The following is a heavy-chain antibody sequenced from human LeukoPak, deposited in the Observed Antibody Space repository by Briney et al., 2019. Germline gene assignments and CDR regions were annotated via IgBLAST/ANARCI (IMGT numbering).Heavy chain of an antibody. D-gene: IGHD5-24*01. V-gene: IGHV1-2*02. J-gene: IGHJ4*02. CDR2: IYPNSGDT. Sequence: ASVKVSCKASGYIFTGYYMHWVRQAPGLGLEWMGWIYPNSGDTNYAQKFLGRVTMTRDTSTSTAFMELSSLRSDDTAVYYCATRPSGDPFEYWGQGTLVTVSS. CDR1: GYIFTGYY. CDR3: ATRPSGDPFEY.